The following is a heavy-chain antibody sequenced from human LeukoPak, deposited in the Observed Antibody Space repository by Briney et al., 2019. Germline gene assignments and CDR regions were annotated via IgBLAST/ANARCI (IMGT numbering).Heavy chain of an antibody. V-gene: IGHV3-7*01. Sequence: GGSLRLSCAASGFIFDNYWMGWVRQAPGKGLEWVANIKRDASEKQYVDSVKGRFTISRDNAKNSLYLQMVSLRAEDTAVYYSARCEEGAVAFHIGGQGIMIAVSS. CDR3: ARCEEGAVAFHI. CDR2: IKRDASEK. D-gene: IGHD1-26*01. CDR1: GFIFDNYW. J-gene: IGHJ3*02.